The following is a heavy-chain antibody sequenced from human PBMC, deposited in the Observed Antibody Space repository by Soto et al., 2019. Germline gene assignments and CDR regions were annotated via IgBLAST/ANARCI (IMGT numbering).Heavy chain of an antibody. CDR3: AREGGDIVQMVYALPWY. V-gene: IGHV1-2*02. CDR2: INPNSGAT. J-gene: IGHJ4*02. Sequence: ASVKVSCKASGYTFTDYYMHWVRQAPGQGLEWMGWINPNSGATSYAQRFQGRVTMTRDTSISTAYMELSRLTSDDTAVYYCAREGGDIVQMVYALPWYWGQGTLVTVS. D-gene: IGHD2-8*01. CDR1: GYTFTDYY.